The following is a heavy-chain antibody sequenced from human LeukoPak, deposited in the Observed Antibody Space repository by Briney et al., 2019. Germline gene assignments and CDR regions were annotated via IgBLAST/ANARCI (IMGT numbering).Heavy chain of an antibody. CDR1: GGSISSYY. Sequence: KPSETLSLTCTVSGGSISSYYWSWIRQPPGKGPEWSGYVYYTGNTHYNPSLKSRVTISVDTSKKQFSLKLRSVSAADTAVYYCARGAESYYDRYFVYWGQGTLVTVSS. V-gene: IGHV4-59*01. D-gene: IGHD1-26*01. J-gene: IGHJ4*02. CDR2: VYYTGNT. CDR3: ARGAESYYDRYFVY.